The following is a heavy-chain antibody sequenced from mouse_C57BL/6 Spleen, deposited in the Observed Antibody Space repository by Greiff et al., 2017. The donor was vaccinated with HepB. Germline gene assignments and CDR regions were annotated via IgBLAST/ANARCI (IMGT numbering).Heavy chain of an antibody. CDR2: ISSGSSTI. CDR1: GFTFSDYG. J-gene: IGHJ4*01. D-gene: IGHD1-1*01. CDR3: ARRGNYYGSSYGYAMDY. Sequence: EVQGVESGGGLVKPGGSLKLSCAASGFTFSDYGMHWVRQAPEKGLEWVAYISSGSSTIYYADTVKGRFTISRDNAKNTLFLQMTSLRSEDTAMYYCARRGNYYGSSYGYAMDYWGQGTSVTVSS. V-gene: IGHV5-17*01.